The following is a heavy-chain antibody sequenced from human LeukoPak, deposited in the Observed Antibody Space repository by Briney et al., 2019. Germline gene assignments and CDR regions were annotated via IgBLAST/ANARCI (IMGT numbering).Heavy chain of an antibody. CDR3: ATTNYADYTFEY. D-gene: IGHD4-17*01. CDR1: GFTFSNYA. CDR2: ISGSDGTT. J-gene: IGHJ4*02. Sequence: GGSLRLSCAASGFTFSNYAMSWVRQAPGKGLEWVSVISGSDGTTYYADSVKGRFTISRDNSKNTLSLQMNRLRAEDTAVYYCATTNYADYTFEYWGQGTLVTVSS. V-gene: IGHV3-23*01.